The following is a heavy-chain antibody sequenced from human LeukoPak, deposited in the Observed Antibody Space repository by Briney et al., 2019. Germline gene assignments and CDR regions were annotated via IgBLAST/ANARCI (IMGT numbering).Heavy chain of an antibody. J-gene: IGHJ6*02. CDR1: GFIFSSYG. V-gene: IGHV3-30*18. CDR3: AKESARLYYYYGMDV. D-gene: IGHD6-25*01. Sequence: GGSLRLSCAASGFIFSSYGMHWVRQAPGKGLEWVAIISYDGSNKYYADSLKGRFTISRDNSKNTVYLQMNSLRPEDTAVYSCAKESARLYYYYGMDVWGQGTTVTVSS. CDR2: ISYDGSNK.